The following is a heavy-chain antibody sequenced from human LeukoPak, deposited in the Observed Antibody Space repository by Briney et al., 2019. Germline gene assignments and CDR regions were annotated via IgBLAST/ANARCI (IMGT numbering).Heavy chain of an antibody. J-gene: IGHJ4*02. CDR2: IYSGGST. D-gene: IGHD2-2*01. V-gene: IGHV3-53*05. Sequence: PGGSLRLSCAASGFTVSSDYMSWVRQAPGKGLEWISVIYSGGSTYYADSVKGRFTISRDNSKNTLYLQMNSLRAEDTAVYYCAKDGAYCSSTSCYDYFDYWGQGTLVTVSS. CDR3: AKDGAYCSSTSCYDYFDY. CDR1: GFTVSSDY.